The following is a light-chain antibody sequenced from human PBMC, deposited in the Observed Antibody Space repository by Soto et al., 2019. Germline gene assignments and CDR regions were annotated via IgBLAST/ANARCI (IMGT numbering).Light chain of an antibody. Sequence: QLTYSAYSLSPFVFDRVTISCRASQGIGTYLAWYQQKPGKAPKLLIYAAFTLHSGVPARFSGSRSGTDFTLTISSLQPEDFATYYCQQVNSKPRTFGQGTRLEIK. CDR2: AAF. V-gene: IGKV1-9*01. J-gene: IGKJ5*01. CDR3: QQVNSKPRT. CDR1: QGIGTY.